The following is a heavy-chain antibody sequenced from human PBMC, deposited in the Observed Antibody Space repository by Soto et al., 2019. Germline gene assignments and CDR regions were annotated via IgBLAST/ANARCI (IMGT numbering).Heavy chain of an antibody. D-gene: IGHD1-1*01. J-gene: IGHJ4*02. CDR1: GFPFREFG. CDR2: ISYAGSD. V-gene: IGHV3-33*05. Sequence: QMQLVESGGGVVQPGRSLRLSCVASGFPFREFGMHWVRQAPGKGLEWVALISYAGSDYADSVKGRFTFSRDDSRDTLFLHMDNLRPDDTGVYYCARRWNYYLDFWGQGTLVAVSS. CDR3: ARRWNYYLDF.